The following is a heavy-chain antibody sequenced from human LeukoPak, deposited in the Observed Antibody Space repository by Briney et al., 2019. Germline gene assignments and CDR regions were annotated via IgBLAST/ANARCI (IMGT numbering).Heavy chain of an antibody. D-gene: IGHD3-10*01. CDR2: IWYDGGNK. J-gene: IGHJ6*03. Sequence: GGSLRLSCAVSGFTFSTYGMHWVRQAPGKGLECVAFIWYDGGNKYYVDSVKGRFTISRDNSKNTLYLQMNSLRAEDTAVYYSARDRGDYKYMDVWGKGTTVTVSS. CDR3: ARDRGDYKYMDV. CDR1: GFTFSTYG. V-gene: IGHV3-33*01.